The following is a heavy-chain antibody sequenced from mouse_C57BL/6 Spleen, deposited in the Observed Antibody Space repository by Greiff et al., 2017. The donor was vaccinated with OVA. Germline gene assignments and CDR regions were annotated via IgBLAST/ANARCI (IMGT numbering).Heavy chain of an antibody. D-gene: IGHD2-4*01. CDR1: GYTFTSYW. CDR3: ARDDYDGWYFDV. V-gene: IGHV1-53*01. Sequence: QVQLKQSGTELVKPGASVKLSCKASGYTFTSYWMHWVKQRPGQGLEWIGNINPSNGGTNYNEKFKSKATLTVDKSSSTAYMQLSSLTSEDSAVYYCARDDYDGWYFDVWGTGTTVTVSS. CDR2: INPSNGGT. J-gene: IGHJ1*03.